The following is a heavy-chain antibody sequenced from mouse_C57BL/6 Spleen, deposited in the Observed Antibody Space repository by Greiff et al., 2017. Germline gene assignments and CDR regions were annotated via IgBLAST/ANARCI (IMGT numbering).Heavy chain of an antibody. J-gene: IGHJ2*01. V-gene: IGHV1-85*01. D-gene: IGHD2-10*01. CDR1: GYTFTSYD. CDR3: ARSYFSFDY. Sequence: QVQLKQSGPELVKPGASVKLSCKASGYTFTSYDINWVKQRPGQGLEWIGWIYPRAGSSTYNETFKGKATLTVDTSSSTAYMELHSLTSEDSAVYFCARSYFSFDYWGQGTTLTVSS. CDR2: IYPRAGSS.